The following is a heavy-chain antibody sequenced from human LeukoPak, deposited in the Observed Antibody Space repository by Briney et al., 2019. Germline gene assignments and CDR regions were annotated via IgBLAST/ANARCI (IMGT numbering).Heavy chain of an antibody. J-gene: IGHJ1*01. D-gene: IGHD6-19*01. CDR1: GFTFSSHE. CDR3: AKDSSVAGTAEYLQY. V-gene: IGHV3-48*03. CDR2: ISSLGSTI. Sequence: TGGSLRLSCVGSGFTFSSHEMNWVRQAPGKGLEWVSYISSLGSTIFYADSVKGRFTISRDNAKNSLYLQMNSLRAEDTAVYYCAKDSSVAGTAEYLQYWGQGTLVTVSS.